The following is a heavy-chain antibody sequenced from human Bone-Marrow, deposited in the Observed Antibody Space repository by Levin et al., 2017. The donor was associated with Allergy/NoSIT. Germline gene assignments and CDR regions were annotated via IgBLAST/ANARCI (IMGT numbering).Heavy chain of an antibody. J-gene: IGHJ2*01. Sequence: GESLKISCKASGYTFTGYYMHWVRQAPGQGLEWMGRINPNSGGTNYAQKFQGRVTMTRDTSISTAYMELSRLRSDDTAVYYCARVRGRNWGSGWYFDLWGRGTLVTVSS. D-gene: IGHD7-27*01. CDR3: ARVRGRNWGSGWYFDL. V-gene: IGHV1-2*06. CDR1: GYTFTGYY. CDR2: INPNSGGT.